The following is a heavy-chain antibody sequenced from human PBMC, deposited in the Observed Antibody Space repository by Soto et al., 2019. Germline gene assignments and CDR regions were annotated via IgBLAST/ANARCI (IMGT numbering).Heavy chain of an antibody. CDR2: IVVGSGNT. Sequence: SVKVSCKASGFTFTSSAVQWVRQARGQRLEWIGWIVVGSGNTNYAQKFQERVTITRDMSTSTAYMELSSLRSEDTAVYYCAAEVYDILTGYYPFQYYYYYGMDVWGQGTTVTVSS. J-gene: IGHJ6*02. CDR3: AAEVYDILTGYYPFQYYYYYGMDV. V-gene: IGHV1-58*01. D-gene: IGHD3-9*01. CDR1: GFTFTSSA.